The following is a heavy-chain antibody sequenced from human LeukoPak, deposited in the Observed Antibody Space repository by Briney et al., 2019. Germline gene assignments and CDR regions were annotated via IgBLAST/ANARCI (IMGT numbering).Heavy chain of an antibody. CDR1: GGSISSSTYY. CDR2: VYYRGST. CDR3: ARSPDYAYVWGSYRPPRFDY. V-gene: IGHV4-39*07. Sequence: SETLSLTCTVSGGSISSSTYYWGWIRQPPGKGLEWIGSVYYRGSTYYNPSLKSRVTISVDTSKNQFSLNLSSVTAADTAVYYCARSPDYAYVWGSYRPPRFDYWGQGSLVIVSS. J-gene: IGHJ4*02. D-gene: IGHD3-16*02.